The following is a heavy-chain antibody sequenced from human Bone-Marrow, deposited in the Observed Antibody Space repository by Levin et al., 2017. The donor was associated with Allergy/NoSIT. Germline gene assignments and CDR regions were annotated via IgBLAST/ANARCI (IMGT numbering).Heavy chain of an antibody. CDR3: TRDDRDGYDF. D-gene: IGHD5-24*01. Sequence: PSETLSLTCSVSGDSITSNYWSWIRQSPGKGLEWIGYVYHGGSTNYNPSLKSRVTISLDTSKNQFSLRLTSVTPADTAIYYCTRDDRDGYDFWGQGILVTVAS. V-gene: IGHV4-59*01. CDR1: GDSITSNY. CDR2: VYHGGST. J-gene: IGHJ4*02.